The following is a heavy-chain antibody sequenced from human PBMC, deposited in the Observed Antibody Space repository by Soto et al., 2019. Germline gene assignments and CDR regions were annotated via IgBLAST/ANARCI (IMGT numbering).Heavy chain of an antibody. J-gene: IGHJ6*03. CDR3: ARGVILWFGELSRRGGYHYYMDV. Sequence: QVQLQQWDAGLLKPSETLSLTCAVYGGSFSGYQWSWIRQTPGKGLEWIGEINDSGNINYNPSLKSRVTILLDTPKKQISLKLSSVTAADSAVYYCARGVILWFGELSRRGGYHYYMDVWGKGTTVTVSS. CDR1: GGSFSGYQ. D-gene: IGHD3-10*01. CDR2: INDSGNI. V-gene: IGHV4-34*01.